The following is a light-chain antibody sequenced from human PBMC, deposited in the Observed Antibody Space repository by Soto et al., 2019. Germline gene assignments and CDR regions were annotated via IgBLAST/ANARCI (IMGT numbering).Light chain of an antibody. CDR2: VAS. CDR3: QQYGGSPFT. CDR1: QSIFNNY. Sequence: EIVLTQSPGTLSLSPRERATLSCRASQSIFNNYLAWYQQKPGQAPRLLVYVASFRATGIPDRFSGSGSGTDFTLTISRLEPEDCAVYYCQQYGGSPFTFGQGTRLEIK. J-gene: IGKJ2*01. V-gene: IGKV3-20*01.